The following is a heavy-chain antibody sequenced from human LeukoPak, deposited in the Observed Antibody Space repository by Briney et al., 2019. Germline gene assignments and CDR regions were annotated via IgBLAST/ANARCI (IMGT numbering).Heavy chain of an antibody. Sequence: GGSLRLSCAAPGFTFSSYGMHWVRQAPGKGLEWVAVISYDGSNKYYADSVKGRFTISRDNSKNTLYLQTNSLRAEDTAVYYCAKEEQYSYAIWGQGTLVTVSS. CDR2: ISYDGSNK. CDR3: AKEEQYSYAI. J-gene: IGHJ4*02. V-gene: IGHV3-30*18. D-gene: IGHD5-18*01. CDR1: GFTFSSYG.